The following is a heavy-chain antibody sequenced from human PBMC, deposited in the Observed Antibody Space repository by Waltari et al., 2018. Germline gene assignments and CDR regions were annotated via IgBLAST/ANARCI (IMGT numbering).Heavy chain of an antibody. CDR3: AKDLGIFGVVIIYPDY. D-gene: IGHD3-3*01. Sequence: QVQLVESGGGVVQPGGCLRRSCAASGFTCSSYGTSWVRPATGKGLEWVAFIRYDGINKYYADSVKGRFTISRDNSKNTLYLQMNSLRAEDTAVYYCAKDLGIFGVVIIYPDYWGQGTLVTVSS. J-gene: IGHJ4*02. CDR1: GFTCSSYG. V-gene: IGHV3-30*02. CDR2: IRYDGINK.